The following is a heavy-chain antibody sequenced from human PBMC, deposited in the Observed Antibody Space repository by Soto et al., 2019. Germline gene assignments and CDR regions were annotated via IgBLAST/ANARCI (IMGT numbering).Heavy chain of an antibody. CDR2: IIPIFGTA. D-gene: IGHD3-16*01. V-gene: IGHV1-69*01. CDR3: ARRETGWGAFDI. Sequence: QVQLVQSGAEVKKPGSSVKVSCKASGGTFSSYAISWVRQAPGQGLEWIGGIIPIFGTANYAQKFQGRVTITADESTSTAYMELISLRSEDTAVYYCARRETGWGAFDIWGQGTMVTVSS. J-gene: IGHJ3*02. CDR1: GGTFSSYA.